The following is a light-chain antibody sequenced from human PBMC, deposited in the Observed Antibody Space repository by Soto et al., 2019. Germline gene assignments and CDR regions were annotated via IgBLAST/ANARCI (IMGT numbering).Light chain of an antibody. CDR1: QSISSW. J-gene: IGKJ2*01. Sequence: DIQMTQSPSTLSASVGDRVTITCRASQSISSWLAWYQQKPGKAPKLLIYDASSLESGVPSRFSGSGSGTEFTLTISSLQPDDFATYYCQQYGSYSGYTFGQGTKVDIK. CDR2: DAS. CDR3: QQYGSYSGYT. V-gene: IGKV1-5*01.